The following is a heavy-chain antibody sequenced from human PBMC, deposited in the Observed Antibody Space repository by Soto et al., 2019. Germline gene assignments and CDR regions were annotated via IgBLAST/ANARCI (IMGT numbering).Heavy chain of an antibody. J-gene: IGHJ6*03. CDR3: ARVPAAIGYYYYYYMDV. Sequence: SETLSLTCTVSGGSTSSYYWSWIRQPPGKGLEWIGYIYYSGSTNYNPSLKSRVTISVDTSKNQFSLKLSSVTAADTAVYYCARVPAAIGYYYYYYMDVWGKGTTVTVSS. V-gene: IGHV4-59*01. CDR1: GGSTSSYY. CDR2: IYYSGST. D-gene: IGHD2-2*01.